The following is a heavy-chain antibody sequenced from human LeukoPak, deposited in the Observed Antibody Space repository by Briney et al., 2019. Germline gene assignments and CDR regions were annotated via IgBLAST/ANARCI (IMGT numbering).Heavy chain of an antibody. CDR2: IHNSENT. CDR1: GGSTRSYY. D-gene: IGHD3-10*01. V-gene: IGHV4-59*08. Sequence: ASETLSLTCTVSGGSTRSYYWSWIRQPPGKGLEWIGYIHNSENTNHNPSLKSRVTFSVDTSRNQFSLKLKSVTAADTAVYYCARNYYGSGSFYWFDPWGQGTLVTVSS. CDR3: ARNYYGSGSFYWFDP. J-gene: IGHJ5*02.